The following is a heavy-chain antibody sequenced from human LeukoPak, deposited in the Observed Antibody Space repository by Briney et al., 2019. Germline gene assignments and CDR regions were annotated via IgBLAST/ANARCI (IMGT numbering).Heavy chain of an antibody. Sequence: PGGSLRLSCTASGLNFGIYGMHWVRQAPGKGLEWVAVIWYDGSNKYYADSVKGRFTISRDNSKNTLYLQMNSLRAEDTAVYYCARAATYYYGSGSYYNADPFDYWGQGTLVTVSS. J-gene: IGHJ4*02. D-gene: IGHD3-10*01. CDR3: ARAATYYYGSGSYYNADPFDY. CDR1: GLNFGIYG. V-gene: IGHV3-33*01. CDR2: IWYDGSNK.